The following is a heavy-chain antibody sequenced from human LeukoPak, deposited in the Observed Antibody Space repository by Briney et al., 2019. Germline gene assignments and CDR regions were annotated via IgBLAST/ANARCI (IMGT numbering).Heavy chain of an antibody. CDR1: GFTFSSYE. D-gene: IGHD6-25*01. J-gene: IGHJ5*02. V-gene: IGHV3-48*03. Sequence: QPGGSLRLSCAASGFTFSSYEMNWVRQAPGKGLEWVSYISSSGSTIYYADSVKGRFTISRDNAKNSLYLQMNSLRAEDTAVYYCARGPGGFMEDWFDPWGQGTLVTVSS. CDR3: ARGPGGFMEDWFDP. CDR2: ISSSGSTI.